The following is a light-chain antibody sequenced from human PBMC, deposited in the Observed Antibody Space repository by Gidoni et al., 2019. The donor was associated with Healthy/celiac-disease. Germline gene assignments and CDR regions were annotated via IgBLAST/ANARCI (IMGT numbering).Light chain of an antibody. Sequence: DIQLTQSPSFLSASVVDRVTITCRASQGISSYLAWYQQKPGKAPKLLIYAASTLQRGVPSRFSGSGSGTEFTLTISILQPEDVANYYCQQLNSYPQTFGQGTKVEIK. CDR3: QQLNSYPQT. CDR2: AAS. CDR1: QGISSY. J-gene: IGKJ1*01. V-gene: IGKV1-9*01.